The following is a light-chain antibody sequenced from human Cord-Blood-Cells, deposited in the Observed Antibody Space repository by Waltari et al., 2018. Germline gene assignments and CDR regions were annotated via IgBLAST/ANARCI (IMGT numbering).Light chain of an antibody. CDR1: SSDVGGYNY. CDR2: DVS. CDR3: SSYTSSSTVV. J-gene: IGLJ2*01. Sequence: QSALTQPASVSGSPGQSITISCTGTSSDVGGYNYVSWYQQHPGKAPKLMIYDVSKRPSGVSIRFSGSKSGNTASLPISGLQAEDEADYYCSSYTSSSTVVFGGGTKLTVL. V-gene: IGLV2-14*01.